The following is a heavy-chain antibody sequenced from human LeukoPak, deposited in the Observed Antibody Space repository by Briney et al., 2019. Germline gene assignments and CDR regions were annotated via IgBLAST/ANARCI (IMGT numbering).Heavy chain of an antibody. V-gene: IGHV1-69*06. J-gene: IGHJ3*02. D-gene: IGHD6-19*01. CDR3: AREYSSGWYGGAFDI. CDR1: GGTFSSYA. CDR2: IIPIFGTA. Sequence: SVKVSCKASGGTFSSYAISWVRQAPGQGLEWMGGIIPIFGTANYAQKFQGRVTITADKSTSTAYMELSSLRSEDTAVYYCAREYSSGWYGGAFDIWGQGTMVTVSS.